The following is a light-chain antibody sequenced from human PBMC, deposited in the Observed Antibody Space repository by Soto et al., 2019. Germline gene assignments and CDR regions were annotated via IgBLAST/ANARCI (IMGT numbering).Light chain of an antibody. Sequence: EIVLTQSPVTLSVSPGERATLSCRASQTVTTDLAWYQQKPGQAPRLLIYGAFKRATGIPDRFSGSGSGTDFTLTISRMEPEDFAVYCCQQYGSSPRTFGQGTKVDIK. CDR2: GAF. CDR3: QQYGSSPRT. CDR1: QTVTTD. V-gene: IGKV3-20*01. J-gene: IGKJ1*01.